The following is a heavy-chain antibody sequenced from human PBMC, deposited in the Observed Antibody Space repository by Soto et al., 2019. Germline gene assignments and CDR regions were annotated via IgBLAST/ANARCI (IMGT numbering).Heavy chain of an antibody. Sequence: PGGSLRLSCAASGFTFSAYGIHWVRQAPAKGLEWVAVISHDGSNKYYTDSVKGRFTISRDNSKNTLYLQMNSLRAEDTAVYYCAREIGYDYSGWYERLGYYYYYGMDVWGQGTTVTV. CDR1: GFTFSAYG. J-gene: IGHJ6*02. V-gene: IGHV3-30*03. CDR2: ISHDGSNK. CDR3: AREIGYDYSGWYERLGYYYYYGMDV. D-gene: IGHD6-19*01.